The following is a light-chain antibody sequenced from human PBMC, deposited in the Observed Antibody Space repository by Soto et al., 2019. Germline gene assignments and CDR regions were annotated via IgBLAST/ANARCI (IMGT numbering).Light chain of an antibody. CDR1: SSDVGGYNY. J-gene: IGLJ2*01. CDR2: EVS. Sequence: QSALTQPPSASGSPGQSVTISCTGTSSDVGGYNYVSWYQQHPGKAPKFLIFEVSRRPSGVPDRFSGSKSGNTASLTVSGLQVDDEADYYCSSYAGSNNPVIFGGGTQLTV. V-gene: IGLV2-8*01. CDR3: SSYAGSNNPVI.